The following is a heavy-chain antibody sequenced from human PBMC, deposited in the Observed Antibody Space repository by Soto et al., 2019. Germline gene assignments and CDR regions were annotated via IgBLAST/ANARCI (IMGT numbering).Heavy chain of an antibody. CDR1: RGTFNNYA. D-gene: IGHD6-13*01. V-gene: IGHV1-69*01. CDR2: IIPVPATT. CDR3: ASSYGTSWYGDY. J-gene: IGHJ4*02. Sequence: QVQLVQSGAEVKKPGSSVKVSCKASRGTFNNYALTWVRQAPGQGLEWMGGIIPVPATTNYPPKFQGRLTITANEATNTAYMELSSLITDDTAVYYCASSYGTSWYGDYWGQGTLVTVSS.